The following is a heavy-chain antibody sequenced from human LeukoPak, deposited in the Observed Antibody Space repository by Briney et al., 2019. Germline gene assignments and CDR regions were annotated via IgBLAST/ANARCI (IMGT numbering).Heavy chain of an antibody. Sequence: SETLSLTCTVSGGSISSSYWSWIRQPPGKGLEWIGYIYYSGSTKHIPSLKSRVTISVDTSKNQFSLKLNSVTAADTAVYYCARGIYPYYFDYWGQGTLVTVSS. V-gene: IGHV4-59*12. CDR1: GGSISSSY. J-gene: IGHJ4*02. CDR2: IYYSGST. D-gene: IGHD2-2*02. CDR3: ARGIYPYYFDY.